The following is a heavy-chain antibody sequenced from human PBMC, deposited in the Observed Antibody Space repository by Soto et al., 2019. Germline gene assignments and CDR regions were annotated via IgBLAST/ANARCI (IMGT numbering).Heavy chain of an antibody. D-gene: IGHD3-10*01. J-gene: IGHJ4*02. V-gene: IGHV3-21*01. CDR2: ISSSSSYI. CDR3: ARAPGFNYYGSWSYGEHDY. Sequence: GGSLRLSCAASGFTFSSYSMNWVRQAPGKGLEWVSSISSSSSYIYYADSVKGRFTISRDNAKNSLYLQMNSLRAEDTAVYYCARAPGFNYYGSWSYGEHDYWGQGTLVTVSS. CDR1: GFTFSSYS.